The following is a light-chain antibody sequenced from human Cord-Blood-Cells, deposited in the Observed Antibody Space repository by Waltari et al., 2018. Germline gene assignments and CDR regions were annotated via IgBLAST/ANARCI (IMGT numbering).Light chain of an antibody. CDR1: SSDVGGYNY. CDR2: EVS. V-gene: IGLV2-8*01. CDR3: SSYAGSNNLV. J-gene: IGLJ3*02. Sequence: QSALTQHPSASGFPGQSVTISCTGTSSDVGGYNYVSWYQQHPGKAPKLMIYEVSKWPSGVPDRFSGSKSGNTASLTVSGLQAEDEADYYCSSYAGSNNLVFGGGTKLTVL.